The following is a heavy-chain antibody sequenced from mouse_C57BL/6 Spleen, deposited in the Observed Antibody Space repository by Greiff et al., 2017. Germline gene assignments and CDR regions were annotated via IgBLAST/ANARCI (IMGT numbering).Heavy chain of an antibody. CDR2: INPGSGGT. V-gene: IGHV1-54*01. Sequence: QVQLQQSGAELVRPGTSVKVSCKASGYAFTNYLIEWVKQRPGQGLEWIGVINPGSGGTNYNEKFKGKATLTADKSSSTAYMQLSSLTSGDSAVYFCARGLLRYPYCAMDYWGQGTSVTVSS. J-gene: IGHJ4*01. CDR3: ARGLLRYPYCAMDY. CDR1: GYAFTNYL. D-gene: IGHD1-1*01.